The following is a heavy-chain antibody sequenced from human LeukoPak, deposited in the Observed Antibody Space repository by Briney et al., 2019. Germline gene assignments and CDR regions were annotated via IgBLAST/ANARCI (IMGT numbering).Heavy chain of an antibody. CDR1: GGSFSGYY. J-gene: IGHJ4*02. V-gene: IGHV4-34*01. Sequence: SETLSLTCAVYGGSFSGYYWSWIRQPPGKGLEWIGEINHSGSTNYNPSLKSRVTMSVDTSKNQFSLKLSSVTAADTAVYYCARRGLNCSGGSCYSDYFDYWGQGTLLTVSS. CDR2: INHSGST. D-gene: IGHD2-15*01. CDR3: ARRGLNCSGGSCYSDYFDY.